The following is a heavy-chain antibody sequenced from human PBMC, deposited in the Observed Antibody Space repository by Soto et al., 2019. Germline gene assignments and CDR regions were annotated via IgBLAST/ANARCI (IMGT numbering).Heavy chain of an antibody. CDR3: ARMTTVTYWYFDL. Sequence: QLQLQESGSGLVKPSQTLSLTCAVSGGSISSGGFSWSWIRQPPGKGLEWIGYLYHSGSTYYNPSRKSRVTISVDRSKNQFSLKLSSVTAADTAVYYCARMTTVTYWYFDLWGRGTLVTVSS. CDR1: GGSISSGGFS. CDR2: LYHSGST. V-gene: IGHV4-30-2*01. D-gene: IGHD4-17*01. J-gene: IGHJ2*01.